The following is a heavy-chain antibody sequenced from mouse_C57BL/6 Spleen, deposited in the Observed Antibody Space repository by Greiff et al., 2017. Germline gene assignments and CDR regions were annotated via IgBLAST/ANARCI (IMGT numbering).Heavy chain of an antibody. D-gene: IGHD1-3*01. V-gene: IGHV5-9*01. J-gene: IGHJ4*01. Sequence: DVKLMASWGGLVKPGGSLKLSCAASGFTFSSYTMSWVRQTPEKRLECVATISGGGGNTYYPDSVKGRFTISRDNAKNTLYLQMSSLRSEDTALYYCARHNYKDYAMDYWGQGTSVTVSS. CDR3: ARHNYKDYAMDY. CDR2: ISGGGGNT. CDR1: GFTFSSYT.